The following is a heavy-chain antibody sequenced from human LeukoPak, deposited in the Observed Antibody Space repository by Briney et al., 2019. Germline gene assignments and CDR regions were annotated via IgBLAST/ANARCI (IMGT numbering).Heavy chain of an antibody. J-gene: IGHJ3*02. Sequence: SETLSLTCIVSGXSISSYFWSWIRQPPGKGLEWIGYIFYSGSTDYNPSLKSRVTISVDTSRNQFSLKLTSVTAADAAVYYCAKSAKRLAPDAFDIWGQGTMVTVSS. CDR1: GXSISSYF. V-gene: IGHV4-59*01. CDR3: AKSAKRLAPDAFDI. CDR2: IFYSGST.